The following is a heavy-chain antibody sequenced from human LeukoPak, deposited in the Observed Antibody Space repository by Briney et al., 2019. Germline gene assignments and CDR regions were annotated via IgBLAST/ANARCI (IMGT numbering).Heavy chain of an antibody. CDR1: GYSFTSYW. V-gene: IGHV5-10-1*01. CDR2: IDPSDSYT. J-gene: IGHJ3*02. Sequence: GECLKISCKGSGYSFTSYWISWVRQMPGKGLGWMGRIDPSDSYTNYSPSFQGHVTISADKSISTAYLQWSSLKASDTAMYYCARNDYGDNHDAFDIWGQGTMVTVSS. CDR3: ARNDYGDNHDAFDI. D-gene: IGHD4-23*01.